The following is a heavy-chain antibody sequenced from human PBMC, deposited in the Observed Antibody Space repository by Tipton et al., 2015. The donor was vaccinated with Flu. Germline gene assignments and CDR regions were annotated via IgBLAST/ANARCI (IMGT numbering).Heavy chain of an antibody. CDR3: AKDSAEKLDSSGYPDH. Sequence: LSLTCAASGFTFSSYGIHWVRQAPGKGLEWVALIWYDGSNSYYADSVKGRFAISRDTSKNMVFLQMNSLSAEDTAVYYCAKDSAEKLDSSGYPDHWGEG. CDR1: GFTFSSYG. D-gene: IGHD3-22*01. J-gene: IGHJ1*01. CDR2: IWYDGSNS. V-gene: IGHV3-33*06.